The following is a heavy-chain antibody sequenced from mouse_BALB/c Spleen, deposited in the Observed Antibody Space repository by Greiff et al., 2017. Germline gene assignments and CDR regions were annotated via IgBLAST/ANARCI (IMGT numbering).Heavy chain of an antibody. CDR1: GFTFSSYG. V-gene: IGHV5-6-3*01. Sequence: EVKVVESGGGLVQPGGSLKLSCAASGFTFSSYGMSWVRQTPDKRLELVATINSNGGSTYYPDSVKGRFTISRDNAKNTLYLQMSSLKSEDTAMYYCARGTGDYWGQGTSVTVSS. D-gene: IGHD4-1*01. CDR2: INSNGGST. CDR3: ARGTGDY. J-gene: IGHJ4*01.